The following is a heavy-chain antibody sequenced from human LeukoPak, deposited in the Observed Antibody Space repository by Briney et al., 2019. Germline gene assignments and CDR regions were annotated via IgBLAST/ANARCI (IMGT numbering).Heavy chain of an antibody. V-gene: IGHV4-34*01. CDR2: INHSGST. Sequence: SETLSLTCAVYGGSFSGYYWSWIRQPPGKGLEWIGEINHSGSTNYNPSLKSRVTISVDTSKNQFSLKLSSVTAADTAVYYCARRPHYYGSGSYYSYYFDYWGQGTLVTVSS. J-gene: IGHJ4*02. CDR1: GGSFSGYY. CDR3: ARRPHYYGSGSYYSYYFDY. D-gene: IGHD3-10*01.